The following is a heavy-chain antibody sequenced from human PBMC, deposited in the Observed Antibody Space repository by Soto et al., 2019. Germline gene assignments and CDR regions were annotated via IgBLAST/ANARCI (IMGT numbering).Heavy chain of an antibody. J-gene: IGHJ4*02. Sequence: ASVKVSCKVSGYSLTKLSIYWVRQAPGKGLECMGGFDRQHGEVVYAKGFQGRLTMTEDTSTDTIYMELTSLRSEDTAVYFCAAVRLPPDEFAYAGIVAGSINYWGQATPVTVSS. V-gene: IGHV1-24*01. D-gene: IGHD2-2*01. CDR3: AAVRLPPDEFAYAGIVAGSINY. CDR1: GYSLTKLS. CDR2: FDRQHGEV.